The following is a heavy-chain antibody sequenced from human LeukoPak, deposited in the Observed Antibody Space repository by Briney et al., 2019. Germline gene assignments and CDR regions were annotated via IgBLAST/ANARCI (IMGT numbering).Heavy chain of an antibody. CDR2: IYHSGST. J-gene: IGHJ5*02. CDR1: GGSISSGGYY. CDR3: ARTEQLVLQNWFDP. D-gene: IGHD6-13*01. V-gene: IGHV4-30-2*01. Sequence: SETLSLTCTVSGGSISSGGYYWSWIRQPPGKGLEWIGYIYHSGSTYYNPSLKSRVTISVDRSKNQFSLKLSSVTAADTAVYYCARTEQLVLQNWFDPWGQGTLVTVSS.